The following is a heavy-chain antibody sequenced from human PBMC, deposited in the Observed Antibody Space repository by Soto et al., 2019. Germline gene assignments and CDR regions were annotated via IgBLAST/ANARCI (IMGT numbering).Heavy chain of an antibody. CDR1: GGSISSYY. D-gene: IGHD3-3*01. J-gene: IGHJ4*01. CDR3: ARTATIFPRFDY. Sequence: PSETLSLTCTVSGGSISSYYWSWIRQPPGKGLEWIGYIYYSGSTNYNPSLKSRVTISVDTSKNQFSLKLSSVTAADTAVYYCARTATIFPRFDYLGHGTLVTVSS. CDR2: IYYSGST. V-gene: IGHV4-59*01.